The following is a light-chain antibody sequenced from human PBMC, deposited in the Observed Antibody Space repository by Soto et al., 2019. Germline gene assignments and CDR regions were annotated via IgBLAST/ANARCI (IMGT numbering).Light chain of an antibody. CDR3: QQYGTSPPT. J-gene: IGKJ3*01. Sequence: EIVMTQSQVTLSASPGERATLSCRASQTVSTNLAWYQQQPGQAPRLLIYGASSRATDIPDRFSGSGSGTDFTLIVSRLEPEDFAVYFCQQYGTSPPTFGPGTKVDIK. V-gene: IGKV3-20*01. CDR1: QTVSTN. CDR2: GAS.